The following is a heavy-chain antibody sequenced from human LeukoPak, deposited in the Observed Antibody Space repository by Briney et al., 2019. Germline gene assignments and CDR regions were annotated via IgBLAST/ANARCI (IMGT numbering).Heavy chain of an antibody. Sequence: ASVKVSCKASGYTFTSYGISWARQAPGHGLEWMGWISAYNGNTNYAQKFQGRVAMTTDTSTTTAYMELRSLRSDDTAVYYCARYTAAGTSVDYWGPGTLVTVSS. CDR3: ARYTAAGTSVDY. CDR2: ISAYNGNT. CDR1: GYTFTSYG. D-gene: IGHD6-13*01. V-gene: IGHV1-18*01. J-gene: IGHJ4*02.